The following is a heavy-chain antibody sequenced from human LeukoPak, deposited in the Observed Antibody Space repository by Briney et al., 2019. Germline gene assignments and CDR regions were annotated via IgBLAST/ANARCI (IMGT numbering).Heavy chain of an antibody. CDR1: GFTFSSYS. CDR3: ARDSNGWHNGYYGMDV. J-gene: IGHJ6*02. D-gene: IGHD6-19*01. Sequence: PGGSLRLSCAASGFTFSSYSMNWVRQAPGKGLEWVSSISSSSSYIYYADSVKGRFTISRDNAKNSLYLQMNSLRAEDTAVYYCARDSNGWHNGYYGMDVWGQGTTVTVSS. CDR2: ISSSSSYI. V-gene: IGHV3-21*01.